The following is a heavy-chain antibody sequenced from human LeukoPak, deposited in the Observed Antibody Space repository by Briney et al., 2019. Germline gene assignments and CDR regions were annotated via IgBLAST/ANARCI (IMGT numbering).Heavy chain of an antibody. CDR1: GFTFTNYW. V-gene: IGHV3-7*03. D-gene: IGHD1-14*01. CDR3: ARKGSRRPSPEGV. CDR2: IKQDGSEK. J-gene: IGHJ4*02. Sequence: GGPLRLSCAASGFTFTNYWMSWVRQAPGKGLEWVADIKQDGSEKYYVDSVKGRFTISRDNAKNSLYLQMNSLRAEDTAIYYCARKGSRRPSPEGVWGQGTLVTVSS.